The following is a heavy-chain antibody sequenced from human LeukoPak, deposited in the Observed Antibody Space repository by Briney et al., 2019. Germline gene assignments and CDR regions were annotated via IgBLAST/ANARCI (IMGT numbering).Heavy chain of an antibody. V-gene: IGHV3-73*01. Sequence: GGSLRLSCAASGFTFSGSAMHWVRQASGKGLEWVGRIRSKANSYATAYAASVKGRFTISRDDSKNTAYLQMNSLKTEDTAVYYCTRLGYYYYYGMDVWDQGTTVTVSS. D-gene: IGHD3-16*01. CDR1: GFTFSGSA. CDR3: TRLGYYYYYGMDV. J-gene: IGHJ6*02. CDR2: IRSKANSYAT.